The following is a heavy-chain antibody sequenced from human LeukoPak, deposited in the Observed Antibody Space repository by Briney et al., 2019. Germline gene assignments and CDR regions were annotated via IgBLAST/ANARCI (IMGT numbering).Heavy chain of an antibody. D-gene: IGHD3-22*01. CDR1: GFTFSSYG. CDR3: ARFIYYDTSGYIGQLDH. Sequence: PGGSLRLSCAASGFTFSSYGMHWVRQAPGKGLEWVAVISYDGSNKYYADSVKGRFTISRDNSKNTLYLQMNSLRAEDTAVYYCARFIYYDTSGYIGQLDHWGQGTLVTVSS. V-gene: IGHV3-30*03. J-gene: IGHJ4*02. CDR2: ISYDGSNK.